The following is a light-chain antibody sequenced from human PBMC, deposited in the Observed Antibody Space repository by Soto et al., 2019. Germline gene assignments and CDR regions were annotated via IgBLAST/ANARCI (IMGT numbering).Light chain of an antibody. Sequence: EIALTQSPGTLSLSPGERATVFCRASQGVDSSYLAWFQQKPGQAPRLLIYGASRRATGVPDRFSGSGSGTDLTLTITRLEPEDFAVYYCHQYDSSSWTFGQGTKVEI. CDR3: HQYDSSSWT. V-gene: IGKV3-20*01. CDR2: GAS. J-gene: IGKJ1*01. CDR1: QGVDSSY.